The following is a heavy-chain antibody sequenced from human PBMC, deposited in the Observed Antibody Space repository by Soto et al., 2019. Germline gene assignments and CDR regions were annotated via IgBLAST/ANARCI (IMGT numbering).Heavy chain of an antibody. CDR1: GYTFTSYG. CDR2: ISAYNGNT. J-gene: IGHJ5*02. D-gene: IGHD3-3*01. CDR3: ARASSLRTYYDFWSGYLMEGNWFDP. V-gene: IGHV1-18*01. Sequence: ASVKVSCKASGYTFTSYGISWVRQAPGQGLEWMGWISAYNGNTNYAQKLQGRVTMTTDTSTSTAYMELRSLRSDDTAVYYCARASSLRTYYDFWSGYLMEGNWFDPWGQGTLVTVSS.